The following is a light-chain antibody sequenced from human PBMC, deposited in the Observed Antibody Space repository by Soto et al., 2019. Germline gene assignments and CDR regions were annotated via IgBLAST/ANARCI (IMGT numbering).Light chain of an antibody. CDR3: QEYGTSLP. J-gene: IGKJ4*01. CDR1: QSVRPSY. CDR2: GAS. V-gene: IGKV3-20*01. Sequence: EVVLTQSPDTLSLSPGERATLSCRASQSVRPSYLAWYQQKPGQAPRLLVYGASSRATGIPDRFSGSGSGTDFTLTISRLESEDFAVYYCQEYGTSLPFGGGTKVEIK.